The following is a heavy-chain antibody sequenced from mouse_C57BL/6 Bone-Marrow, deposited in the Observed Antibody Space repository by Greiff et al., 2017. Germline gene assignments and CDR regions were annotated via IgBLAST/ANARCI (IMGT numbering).Heavy chain of an antibody. V-gene: IGHV5-4*01. Sequence: EVKLMESGGGLVKPGGSLKLSCAASGFTFSSYAMSWVRQTPEKRLEWVATISDGGSYTYYPDNVKGRFPISRDNAKNNLYLQMSHLKSEDTAMYYCARDGYYAWFAYWGQWTLVTVSA. CDR3: ARDGYYAWFAY. CDR1: GFTFSSYA. CDR2: ISDGGSYT. J-gene: IGHJ3*01. D-gene: IGHD2-3*01.